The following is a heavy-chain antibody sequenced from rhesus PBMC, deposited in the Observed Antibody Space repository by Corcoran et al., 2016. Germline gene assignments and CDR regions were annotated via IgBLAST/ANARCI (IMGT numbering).Heavy chain of an antibody. J-gene: IGHJ4*01. CDR2: ISYDGREK. Sequence: EVQLVESGGGLVQPGGSLRLSCAASGFTFNNYGVHWVRQAPGKGLEWVAVISYDGREKYYADSVKDRFTFSRDNSKNMVYLQMNNLKLEDTAVYYCARDAGTGITLDYWGQGVLVTVSS. CDR3: ARDAGTGITLDY. CDR1: GFTFNNYG. V-gene: IGHV3-54*02. D-gene: IGHD1-26*01.